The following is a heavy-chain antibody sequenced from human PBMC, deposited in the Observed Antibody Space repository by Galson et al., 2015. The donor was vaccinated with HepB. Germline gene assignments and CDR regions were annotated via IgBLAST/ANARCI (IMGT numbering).Heavy chain of an antibody. CDR1: GYTFTSYG. J-gene: IGHJ6*02. CDR2: ISAYNGNT. V-gene: IGHV1-18*01. D-gene: IGHD3-16*02. CDR3: ARGDYVWGSYRDQYHYGMDV. Sequence: SVKVSCKASGYTFTSYGISWVRQAPGQGLEWMGWISAYNGNTNYAQKLQGRVTMTTDTSTSTAYMELRSLRSDDTAVYYCARGDYVWGSYRDQYHYGMDVWGQGTTVTVSS.